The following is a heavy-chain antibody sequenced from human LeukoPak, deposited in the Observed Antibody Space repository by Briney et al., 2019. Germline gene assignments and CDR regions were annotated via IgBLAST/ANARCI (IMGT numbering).Heavy chain of an antibody. CDR2: IYQDGST. CDR1: GYSISSGYH. J-gene: IGHJ4*02. V-gene: IGHV4-38-2*02. D-gene: IGHD3-3*01. CDR3: ARDRRVVGYYFDY. Sequence: KSSETLSLTCTVSGYSISSGYHWAWFRQTPGKGLEWLGSIYQDGSTYDNLSLKSRVTLSVDTSKNQFSLKMKTVTAADTAVYYCARDRRVVGYYFDYWGQGTLVTVSS.